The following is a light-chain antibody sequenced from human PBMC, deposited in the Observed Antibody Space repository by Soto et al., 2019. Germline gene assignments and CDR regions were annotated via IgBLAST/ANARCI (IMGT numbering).Light chain of an antibody. CDR2: DAS. J-gene: IGKJ1*01. CDR1: QSVSSY. V-gene: IGKV3-11*01. Sequence: EIVLTQSPATLSLSPGERATLSCRASQSVSSYLAWYQQKPGQAPRLLIYDASNRATGIPARFSGSGPGTDFTLTISSLEPDDFAVYYCQQRSNWPPATFGQGTKVEIK. CDR3: QQRSNWPPAT.